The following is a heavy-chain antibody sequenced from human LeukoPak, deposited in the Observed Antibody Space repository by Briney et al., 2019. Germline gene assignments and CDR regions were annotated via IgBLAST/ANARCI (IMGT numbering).Heavy chain of an antibody. CDR3: ATIDNVVVPAAKDYYYYYMDV. CDR2: IYTSGST. Sequence: PSETLSLTCTVSGGSISSYYWSWIRQPAGKGLEWIGRIYTSGSTNYNPSLKSRVTMSVDTSKNQFSLKLSSVTAADTAVYYCATIDNVVVPAAKDYYYYYMDVWGKGTTVTVSS. CDR1: GGSISSYY. J-gene: IGHJ6*03. D-gene: IGHD2-2*01. V-gene: IGHV4-4*07.